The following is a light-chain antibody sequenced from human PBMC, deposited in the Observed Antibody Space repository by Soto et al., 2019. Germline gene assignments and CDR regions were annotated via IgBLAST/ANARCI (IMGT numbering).Light chain of an antibody. J-gene: IGKJ3*01. CDR1: QSLSSTY. CDR3: EQYGSSPVT. CDR2: GAS. V-gene: IGKV3-20*01. Sequence: EIMLTQSPGTLSLSPGDRATLSCRASQSLSSTYLAWYQQKPGQAPRLLIYGASSRATGIPDRFSGSGSGTDFTLTISRLEPEDFAVYYCEQYGSSPVTFGPGTKVDIK.